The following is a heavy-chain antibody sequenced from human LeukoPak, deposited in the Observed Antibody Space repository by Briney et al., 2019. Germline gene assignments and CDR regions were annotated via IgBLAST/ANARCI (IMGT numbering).Heavy chain of an antibody. CDR3: ARDPSASIAVVPAANDY. J-gene: IGHJ4*02. CDR2: ISAYNGNT. Sequence: ASVKVSCKASGYTFTSYGISWVRQAPGQGLEWMGWISAYNGNTNYAQKLQGRVTMTTDTSTSTAYMELRSLRSDDTAVYYCARDPSASIAVVPAANDYWGQGTLVTVSS. V-gene: IGHV1-18*01. D-gene: IGHD2-2*01. CDR1: GYTFTSYG.